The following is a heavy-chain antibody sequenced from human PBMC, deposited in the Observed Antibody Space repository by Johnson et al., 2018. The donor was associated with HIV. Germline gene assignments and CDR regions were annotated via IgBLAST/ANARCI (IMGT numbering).Heavy chain of an antibody. CDR3: AKGGVVWYGAFAF. CDR2: IYSGGST. CDR1: GFTVSSNY. D-gene: IGHD6-13*01. Sequence: EQLVESGGGVIQPGGSLRLSCAASGFTVSSNYMSWVRQAPGKGLEWVSVIYSGGSTFYADSVKGSVTISRANSKNTLYLQLYSLIAEETAVYSCAKGGVVWYGAFAFWGQGTMATVSS. V-gene: IGHV3-66*01. J-gene: IGHJ3*01.